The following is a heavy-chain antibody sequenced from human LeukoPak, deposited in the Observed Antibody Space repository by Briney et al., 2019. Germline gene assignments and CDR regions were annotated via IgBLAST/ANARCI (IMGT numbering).Heavy chain of an antibody. CDR1: GGSISSGSYY. CDR2: IYTSGST. Sequence: SETLSLTCTVSGGSISSGSYYWSWIRQPAGKGLEWIGRIYTSGSTNYNASLKSRVTISVDTSKNQFSLKLSSVTAADTAVYYCARGLNSGSYGNWGQGTLVTVSS. J-gene: IGHJ4*02. V-gene: IGHV4-61*02. CDR3: ARGLNSGSYGN. D-gene: IGHD1-26*01.